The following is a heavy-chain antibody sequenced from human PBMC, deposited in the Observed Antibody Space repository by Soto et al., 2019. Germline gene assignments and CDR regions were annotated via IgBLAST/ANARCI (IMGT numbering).Heavy chain of an antibody. J-gene: IGHJ4*02. CDR2: TYYRSKWYN. Sequence: SQTLSLTCAISGDSFSSNSAALNWIRQSPSRGLEWLGRTYYRSKWYNDYAVSVKSRITINPDTSKNQFSLQLNSVTPEDTAVYYCASGIEDKLDYWGQGTLVTVSS. V-gene: IGHV6-1*01. CDR3: ASGIEDKLDY. CDR1: GDSFSSNSAA. D-gene: IGHD2-15*01.